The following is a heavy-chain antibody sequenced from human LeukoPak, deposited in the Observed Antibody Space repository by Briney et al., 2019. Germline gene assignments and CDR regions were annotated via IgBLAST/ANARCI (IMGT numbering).Heavy chain of an antibody. CDR2: ISSNGGST. Sequence: GGSLRLSCSASGFTFSSYAMHWVHQAPGKGLEYVSAISSNGGSTYYADSVKGRFTISRDNSKNTLYLQMSSLRAEDTAVYYCLKWDSSSLRPFDYWGQGTLVTVSS. CDR3: LKWDSSSLRPFDY. D-gene: IGHD6-6*01. CDR1: GFTFSSYA. V-gene: IGHV3-64D*09. J-gene: IGHJ4*02.